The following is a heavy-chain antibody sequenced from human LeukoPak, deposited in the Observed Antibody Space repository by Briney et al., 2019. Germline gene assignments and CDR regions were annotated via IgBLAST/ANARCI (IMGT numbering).Heavy chain of an antibody. V-gene: IGHV3-7*01. CDR2: IKQDGSEK. CDR3: AREGGHYDILTGYSTYFDY. Sequence: GGSLRLSCAASGFTFSSYAMSWVRQAPGKGLEWVANIKQDGSEKYYVDSVKGRFTISRDNAKNSLYLQMNSLRAEDTAVYYCAREGGHYDILTGYSTYFDYWGQGTLVTVSS. D-gene: IGHD3-9*01. CDR1: GFTFSSYA. J-gene: IGHJ4*02.